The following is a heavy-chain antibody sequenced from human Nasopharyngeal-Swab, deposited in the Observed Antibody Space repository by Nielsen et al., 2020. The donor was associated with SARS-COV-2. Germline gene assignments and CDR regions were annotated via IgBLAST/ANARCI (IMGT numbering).Heavy chain of an antibody. CDR2: IYTSGST. CDR1: GGSISSGSYY. Sequence: SETLSLTCTVSGGSISSGSYYWSWIRQPAGKGLEWIGRIYTSGSTNYNPSLKSRVTISVDTSKNQFSLKLSSVTAADTAVYYCARHVEDIVVVPAAARGYYYYYMDVWGKGTTVTVSS. D-gene: IGHD2-2*01. J-gene: IGHJ6*03. CDR3: ARHVEDIVVVPAAARGYYYYYMDV. V-gene: IGHV4-61*02.